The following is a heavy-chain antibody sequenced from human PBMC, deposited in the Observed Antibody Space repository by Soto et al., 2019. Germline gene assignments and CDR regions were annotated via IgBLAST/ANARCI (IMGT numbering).Heavy chain of an antibody. D-gene: IGHD5-12*01. CDR2: IKSKTDGGTT. V-gene: IGHV3-15*01. CDR3: TTDVIVATTTAPLDP. CDR1: GFTFSNAW. J-gene: IGHJ5*02. Sequence: GGSLRLSCAASGFTFSNAWMSWVRQAPGKGLEWVGRIKSKTDGGTTDYAAPVKGRFTISRDDSKNTLYLQMNSLKTEDTAVYYCTTDVIVATTTAPLDPWGQGTLVTAPQ.